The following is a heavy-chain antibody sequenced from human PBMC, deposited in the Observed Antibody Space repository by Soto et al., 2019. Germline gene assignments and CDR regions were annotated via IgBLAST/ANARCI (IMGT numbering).Heavy chain of an antibody. Sequence: QVQLVQSGAEVKKPGASVKVSCKASGYTFSRYGKHWVRQAPGQRLEWMGWINAGNGNTKYSQKFQGRVTITRDTSANTAYMELSSLRSEDTAEYYCARGGDLGYNYYYGMDVWGQGTTVTVSS. CDR2: INAGNGNT. J-gene: IGHJ6*02. D-gene: IGHD6-25*01. CDR1: GYTFSRYG. V-gene: IGHV1-3*01. CDR3: ARGGDLGYNYYYGMDV.